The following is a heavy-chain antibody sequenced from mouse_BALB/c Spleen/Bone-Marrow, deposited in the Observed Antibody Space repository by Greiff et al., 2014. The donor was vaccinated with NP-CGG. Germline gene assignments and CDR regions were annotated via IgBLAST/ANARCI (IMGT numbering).Heavy chain of an antibody. J-gene: IGHJ2*01. Sequence: SGAELVKPGASVKLSCTASGFNIKDTYMRWVKQRPEQGLEWIGRIDPANGNTKYDPKFQGKATITADTSSNTAYLQLSSLTSEDTAVYYCARYYYGYYFDYWGQGTTLTVSS. D-gene: IGHD1-1*01. CDR2: IDPANGNT. CDR1: GFNIKDTY. CDR3: ARYYYGYYFDY. V-gene: IGHV14-3*02.